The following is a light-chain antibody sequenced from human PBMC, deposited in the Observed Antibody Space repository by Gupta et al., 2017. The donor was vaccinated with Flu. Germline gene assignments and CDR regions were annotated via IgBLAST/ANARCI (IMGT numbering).Light chain of an antibody. CDR1: SSNIGSYA. J-gene: IGLJ2*01. CDR3: AAWDDSLNAVV. CDR2: SSS. Sequence: QSVLTQPPSASETPGQRVTIYCSGSSSNIGSYAVNWYQQVTGTAPKPLIYSSSQRPSWAPYRFSASQSGTSASLAISGLQSDDEADYDCAAWDDSLNAVVFGGGTKLTVL. V-gene: IGLV1-44*01.